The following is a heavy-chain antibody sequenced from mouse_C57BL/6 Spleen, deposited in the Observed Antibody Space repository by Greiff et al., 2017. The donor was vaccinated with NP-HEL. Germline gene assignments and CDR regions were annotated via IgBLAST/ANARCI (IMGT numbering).Heavy chain of an antibody. V-gene: IGHV1-53*01. CDR3: ARGNYYGTYFDY. CDR2: INPSNGGT. D-gene: IGHD1-1*01. CDR1: GYTFTSYW. Sequence: QVQLQQPGTELVKPGASVKLSCKASGYTFTSYWMHWVKQRPGQGLEWIGNINPSNGGTNYNEKFKSKATLTVDKSSSTAYMQLSSQTSEDSAVYYCARGNYYGTYFDYWGQGTTLTVSS. J-gene: IGHJ2*01.